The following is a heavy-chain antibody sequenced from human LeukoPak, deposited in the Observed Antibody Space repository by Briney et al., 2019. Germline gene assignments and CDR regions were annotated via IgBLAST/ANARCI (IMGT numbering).Heavy chain of an antibody. V-gene: IGHV3-33*01. CDR3: ARNLSFHDSSGYYYGVDY. CDR1: GFIFSRYG. J-gene: IGHJ4*02. CDR2: IWYDGSNK. D-gene: IGHD3-22*01. Sequence: GRSLRLSCAASGFIFSRYGLHWVRQAPGMGLEWVAAIWYDGSNKYYADSVKGRFTISRDNSRNTLYLEMNSLRAEDTAVYYCARNLSFHDSSGYYYGVDYWGQGTLVTVSS.